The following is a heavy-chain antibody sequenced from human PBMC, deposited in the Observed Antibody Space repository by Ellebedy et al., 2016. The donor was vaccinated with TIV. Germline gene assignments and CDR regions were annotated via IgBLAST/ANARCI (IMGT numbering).Heavy chain of an antibody. D-gene: IGHD6-19*01. J-gene: IGHJ6*02. CDR1: GGSISSYF. V-gene: IGHV4-4*07. Sequence: MPSETLSLTCTVSGGSISSYFWSWIRQPAGKGLQWIGRIYASGSTNYNPSLKSRVTMSVDTSRNQFSLKLSSVTAADTAVYYFARDTAVTGYGMDVWGQGTTVTVSS. CDR2: IYASGST. CDR3: ARDTAVTGYGMDV.